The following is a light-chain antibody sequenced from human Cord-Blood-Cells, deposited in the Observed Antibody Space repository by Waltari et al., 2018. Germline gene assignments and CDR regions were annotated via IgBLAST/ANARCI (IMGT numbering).Light chain of an antibody. CDR1: QSVSSY. CDR2: DAS. J-gene: IGKJ5*01. V-gene: IGKV3-11*01. CDR3: QQRSNWPT. Sequence: EIVLTPSPATLSLSPGESATLPCRASQSVSSYLAWYHQKPGQAPRLLIYDASNRATGIPARFSGSGSGTDFTLTISRLEPEDFAVYYCQQRSNWPTFGQGTRLEIK.